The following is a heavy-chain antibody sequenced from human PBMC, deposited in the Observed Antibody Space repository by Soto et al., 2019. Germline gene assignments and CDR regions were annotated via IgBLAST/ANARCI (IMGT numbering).Heavy chain of an antibody. Sequence: EVRLVESGGGLIQPGGSVTLSCAASGFTIADYHMSWVRQAPGQGLEWVSVISPGGAKYYAPSPKGRCTIFIDKSANMITLQMVRLTAEDTALYYCARDHVDYWSGYYVDSWGQGSLVTVSS. J-gene: IGHJ4*02. CDR2: ISPGGAK. CDR3: ARDHVDYWSGYYVDS. V-gene: IGHV3-53*01. CDR1: GFTIADYH. D-gene: IGHD3-3*01.